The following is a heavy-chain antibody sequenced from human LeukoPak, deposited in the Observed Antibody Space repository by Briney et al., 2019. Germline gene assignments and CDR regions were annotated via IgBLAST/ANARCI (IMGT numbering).Heavy chain of an antibody. V-gene: IGHV4-38-2*02. J-gene: IGHJ3*02. D-gene: IGHD2/OR15-2a*01. Sequence: PSETLSLTYTVSGYSISSGYYWGWIRQPPGKGLKWIGSFYHGGDTYYNPSLKSRVTISVDTSKNQFSLNLNSVTAADTAVYYCARDQGVLDAFDIWGQGTMVTVSS. CDR2: FYHGGDT. CDR1: GYSISSGYY. CDR3: ARDQGVLDAFDI.